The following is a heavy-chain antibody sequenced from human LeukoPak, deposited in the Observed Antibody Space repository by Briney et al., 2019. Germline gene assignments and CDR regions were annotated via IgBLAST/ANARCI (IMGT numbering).Heavy chain of an antibody. CDR2: ISSSGSTI. D-gene: IGHD3-22*01. CDR1: GFTFSDYY. Sequence: GGSLRLSCAASGFTFSDYYMSWIRQAPGKGLEWVSYISSSGSTIYYADSVKGRFTISRDNAKNSLYLQMNSLRAEDTAVYYCARDARNYDSSGYYPIWFDPWGQGTLVTVSS. CDR3: ARDARNYDSSGYYPIWFDP. V-gene: IGHV3-11*01. J-gene: IGHJ5*02.